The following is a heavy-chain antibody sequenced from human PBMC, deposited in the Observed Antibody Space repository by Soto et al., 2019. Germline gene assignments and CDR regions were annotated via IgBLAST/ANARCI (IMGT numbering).Heavy chain of an antibody. D-gene: IGHD5-18*01. CDR2: ISAYNGNT. CDR3: ARVDTAMVGSNWFDP. J-gene: IGHJ5*02. Sequence: ASVKVSCKASGYTFTSYGISWVRQAPGQGLEWMGWISAYNGNTNYAQKLQGRVTMTTDTSTSTAYMELRSLRSDDTAVYYCARVDTAMVGSNWFDPWGQGTLVTVSS. CDR1: GYTFTSYG. V-gene: IGHV1-18*01.